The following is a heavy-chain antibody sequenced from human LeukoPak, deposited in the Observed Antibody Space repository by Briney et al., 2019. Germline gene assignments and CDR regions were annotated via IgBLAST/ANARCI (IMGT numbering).Heavy chain of an antibody. D-gene: IGHD3-22*01. Sequence: SETLSLTCTVSGGSISSYYWSWIRQPPGKGLEWIGYIYYSGSTNYNPSLKSRVTISVDTSKNQFSLKLSSVTAADTAVYYCARDPDSSRGFDYWGQGTLVTVSS. CDR3: ARDPDSSRGFDY. V-gene: IGHV4-59*01. CDR1: GGSISSYY. CDR2: IYYSGST. J-gene: IGHJ4*02.